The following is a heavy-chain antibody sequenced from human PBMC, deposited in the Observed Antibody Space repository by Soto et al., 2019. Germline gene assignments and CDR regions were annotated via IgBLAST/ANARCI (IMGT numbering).Heavy chain of an antibody. Sequence: QVQLVQSGAEVKKPGSSVKVSCKASGGTFSSYTISWVRQAPGQGLEWMGRIIPILDMTNYAQKFQGRVTIIAVIFTSADHMELSGLRSEDTVMYYCSRDRGALYNRDGIDFWGQGTTVTVSS. CDR1: GGTFSSYT. CDR2: IIPILDMT. D-gene: IGHD1-1*01. CDR3: SRDRGALYNRDGIDF. V-gene: IGHV1-69*08. J-gene: IGHJ6*02.